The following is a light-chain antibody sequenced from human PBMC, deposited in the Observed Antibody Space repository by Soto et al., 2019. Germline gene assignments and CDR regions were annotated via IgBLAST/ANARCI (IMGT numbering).Light chain of an antibody. J-gene: IGKJ5*01. CDR2: EAS. V-gene: IGKV1-39*01. CDR3: QQSYTTPIT. Sequence: IQMTHSPPTRSPSVGARVTITFRASQTITRWLTWYQQKPGKAPRLLIYEASTLQSGVPSRFTGSGSGTDFTLTISSLQPEDFATYFCQQSYTTPITFGQGTRLEIK. CDR1: QTITRW.